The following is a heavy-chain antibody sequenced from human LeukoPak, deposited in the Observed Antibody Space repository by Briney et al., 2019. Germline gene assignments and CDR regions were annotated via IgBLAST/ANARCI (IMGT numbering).Heavy chain of an antibody. CDR1: GFTFSSYS. J-gene: IGHJ4*02. V-gene: IGHV3-21*01. CDR3: ARGWDGSYSDFDY. CDR2: ISSSSSYI. D-gene: IGHD1-26*01. Sequence: GGSLRLSCAASGFTFSSYSMNWVRQAPGKGLEWVSSISSSSSYIYYADSVKGRFTISRDNAKNSLYLQMNSLRAEDTAVYYCARGWDGSYSDFDYWGQGTLVTVSS.